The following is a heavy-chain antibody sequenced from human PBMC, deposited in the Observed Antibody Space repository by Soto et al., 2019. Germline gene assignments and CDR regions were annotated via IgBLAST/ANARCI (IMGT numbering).Heavy chain of an antibody. J-gene: IGHJ6*02. D-gene: IGHD2-2*01. V-gene: IGHV3-74*01. Sequence: PGGSLRLSCEVAGLTYSAAWMHWVRQAPGKGLVWVSSINRDGSVTNYADSVKGRFTISRDSAEKTLYLQINSLRADDTGVYYCARADIVVGTYMRIWGQGTTVTASS. CDR3: ARADIVVGTYMRI. CDR2: INRDGSVT. CDR1: GLTYSAAW.